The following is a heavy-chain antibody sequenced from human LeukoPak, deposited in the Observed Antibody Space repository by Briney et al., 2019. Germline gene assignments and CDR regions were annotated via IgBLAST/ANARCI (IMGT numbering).Heavy chain of an antibody. V-gene: IGHV4-34*01. CDR1: GGSFSGYY. J-gene: IGHJ2*01. CDR3: ARDFYYDSSGYPTYWYFDL. CDR2: INHSGST. Sequence: SETLSLTCAVYGGSFSGYYWSWIRQPPGKGLEWIGEINHSGSTNYNPSLKSRVTISVDTSKNQFSLKLSSVTAADTAVYYCARDFYYDSSGYPTYWYFDLWGRGTLVTVSS. D-gene: IGHD3-22*01.